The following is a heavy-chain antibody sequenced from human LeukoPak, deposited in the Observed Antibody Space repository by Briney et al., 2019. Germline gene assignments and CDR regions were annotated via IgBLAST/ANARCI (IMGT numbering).Heavy chain of an antibody. CDR1: GGSISSYF. J-gene: IGHJ4*02. Sequence: PSETLSLTCTVSGGSISSYFWTWIRQPPGKGLEWIGYIYYSGSTDYNPSLKSRVTISIDTSKNQFALQLSSVTAADTAVYYCARLVGATLHFDYWGQGTLVTVSS. CDR3: ARLVGATLHFDY. D-gene: IGHD1-26*01. CDR2: IYYSGST. V-gene: IGHV4-59*08.